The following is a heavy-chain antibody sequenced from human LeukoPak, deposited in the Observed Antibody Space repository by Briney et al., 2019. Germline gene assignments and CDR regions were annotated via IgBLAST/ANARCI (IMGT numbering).Heavy chain of an antibody. CDR2: ISGSGGST. D-gene: IGHD3-22*01. J-gene: IGHJ4*02. CDR1: GFTFSSYA. Sequence: GGSLRLSCAASGFTFSSYAMSWVRQAPGKGLEWVSAISGSGGSTYYADSVKGRFTISRDNSKNTLYLQMNSLRAEDTAVYYCASYYDSSGYYIGDYWGQGTLVTVSS. CDR3: ASYYDSSGYYIGDY. V-gene: IGHV3-23*01.